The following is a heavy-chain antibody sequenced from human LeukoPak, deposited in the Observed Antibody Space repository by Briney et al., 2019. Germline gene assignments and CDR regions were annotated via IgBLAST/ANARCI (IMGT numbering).Heavy chain of an antibody. J-gene: IGHJ4*02. CDR3: TEGPYSSGWYSGWYFDY. CDR1: SGSFSGYS. D-gene: IGHD6-19*01. V-gene: IGHV4-34*03. Sequence: SETLSLTCAVYSGSFSGYSWSWIRQPPGKGLEWIGSIYYSGSTYYNPSLKSRVTISVDTSKNQFSLKLSSVTAADTAVYYCTEGPYSSGWYSGWYFDYWGQGTLVTVSS. CDR2: IYYSGST.